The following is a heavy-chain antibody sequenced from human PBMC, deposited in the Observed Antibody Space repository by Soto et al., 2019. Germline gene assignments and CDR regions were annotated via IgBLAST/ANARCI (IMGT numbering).Heavy chain of an antibody. Sequence: KSGPTLVNPTQTLTLTCTFSGVSFTTAGVAVGWIRQTPGGALEWLTLIYYNDDSRFSPSLKTRLTITGDTSKNQVVLSLTNVDPGDTATYFCAHSDGGYEIIYFDFWGQGIPVTVSS. J-gene: IGHJ4*02. D-gene: IGHD5-12*01. V-gene: IGHV2-5*01. CDR2: IYYNDDS. CDR1: GVSFTTAGVA. CDR3: AHSDGGYEIIYFDF.